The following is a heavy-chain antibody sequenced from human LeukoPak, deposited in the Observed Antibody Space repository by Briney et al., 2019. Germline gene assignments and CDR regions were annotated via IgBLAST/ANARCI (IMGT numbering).Heavy chain of an antibody. V-gene: IGHV4-4*07. D-gene: IGHD3-22*01. CDR3: ARVGVKGDSSGYQPLDY. Sequence: SETLSLTCTVSGGSISSYYWSWIRQPAGKGLEWIGRIYTSGSTNYSPSLKSRVTMSVDTSKNQFSLKLSSVTAEDTAVYYCARVGVKGDSSGYQPLDYWGQGTLVTVSS. J-gene: IGHJ4*02. CDR2: IYTSGST. CDR1: GGSISSYY.